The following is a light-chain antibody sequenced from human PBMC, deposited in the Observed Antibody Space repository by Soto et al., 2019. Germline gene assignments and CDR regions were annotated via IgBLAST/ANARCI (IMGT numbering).Light chain of an antibody. CDR1: QSVGTY. V-gene: IGKV3-11*01. CDR2: DAS. Sequence: EIVLTQSPATLSMSPGERATLSCRASQSVGTYLAWYQQKPGQAPRLLIYDASKRAYGVPARFSGSGSGTDFTLTVSSLEPEDFAVYYCQQRTNWPPTFGQGTKLEIK. CDR3: QQRTNWPPT. J-gene: IGKJ2*01.